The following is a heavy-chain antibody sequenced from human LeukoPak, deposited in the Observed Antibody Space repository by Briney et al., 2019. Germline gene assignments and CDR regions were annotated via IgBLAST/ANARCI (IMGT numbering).Heavy chain of an antibody. J-gene: IGHJ3*02. CDR2: ISAYNGNT. CDR1: GYTFTIYG. CDR3: AREGGDCSSTSCYEAHDAFDI. V-gene: IGHV1-18*01. Sequence: ASVNVSCKASGYTFTIYGISWVRQAPGQGLEWMGWISAYNGNTNYAQKLQGRVTMTTDTSTSTAYMELRSLRSDDTAVYYCAREGGDCSSTSCYEAHDAFDIWGQGTMVTVSS. D-gene: IGHD2-2*01.